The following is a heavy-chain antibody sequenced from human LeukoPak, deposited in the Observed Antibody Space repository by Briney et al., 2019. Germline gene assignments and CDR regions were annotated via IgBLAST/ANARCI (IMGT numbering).Heavy chain of an antibody. J-gene: IGHJ5*02. CDR1: GHSMCSYS. D-gene: IGHD1-7*01. V-gene: IGHV4-4*07. Sequence: SETLSLTCTVSGHSMCSYSWSWMRQPAGTGLEWIGRIYTSGATNSNPSLKSRLSMSIDTSKNQFSLKLSCVTAADTAVYYCARVNWNYDGLAWFDPWGQGTLVTVSS. CDR3: ARVNWNYDGLAWFDP. CDR2: IYTSGAT.